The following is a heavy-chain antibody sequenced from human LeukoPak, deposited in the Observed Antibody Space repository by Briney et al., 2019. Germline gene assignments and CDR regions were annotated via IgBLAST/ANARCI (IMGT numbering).Heavy chain of an antibody. Sequence: ASVRVTCEVSGYTFTRYYMHWMRQAPGQGFEWMGIINPSGGSTSYAQKFQGRVTMTRDTSTSTVYMELSSLRSEDTAIYYCAGVGCGGDCYAGAFDFWGQGTMVTVSS. CDR1: GYTFTRYY. CDR3: AGVGCGGDCYAGAFDF. J-gene: IGHJ3*01. D-gene: IGHD2-21*02. CDR2: INPSGGST. V-gene: IGHV1-46*03.